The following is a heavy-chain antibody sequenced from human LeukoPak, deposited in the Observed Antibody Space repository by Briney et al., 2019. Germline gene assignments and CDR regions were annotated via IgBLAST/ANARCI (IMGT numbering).Heavy chain of an antibody. CDR1: GFTFTNYA. V-gene: IGHV3-23*01. D-gene: IGHD6-13*01. CDR3: AKSIHPAGYSSSWSFDY. J-gene: IGHJ4*02. Sequence: GGSLRLSCAASGFTFTNYAMNWVRQAPGKGLEWVSAISGSGAGTYYADSVKGRFTISRDSSKNTLYLQMNSLRAEDTAVYYCAKSIHPAGYSSSWSFDYWGQGTLVSVSS. CDR2: ISGSGAGT.